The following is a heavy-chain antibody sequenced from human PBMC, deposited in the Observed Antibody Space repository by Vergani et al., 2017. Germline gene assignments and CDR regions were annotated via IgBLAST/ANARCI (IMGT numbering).Heavy chain of an antibody. J-gene: IGHJ4*02. CDR1: GFSIDNGYY. V-gene: IGHV4-38-2*01. D-gene: IGHD3-9*01. CDR2: IYRTGRT. Sequence: QVQLQESGPGLVKPSETLSLTCAVSGFSIDNGYYWDWIRQPPGKGLEWIGSIYRTGRTHFNPSLKSRVTISVDTSNNHFSLRLYSLTAADTAVYYCARRSGIVYDIFSGTQNFFDFWGQGTLVTVSS. CDR3: ARRSGIVYDIFSGTQNFFDF.